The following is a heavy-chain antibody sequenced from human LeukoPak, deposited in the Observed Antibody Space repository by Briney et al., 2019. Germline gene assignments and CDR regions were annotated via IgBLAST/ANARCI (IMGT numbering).Heavy chain of an antibody. CDR2: IIPIFDTA. Sequence: SVKVSCKASGGTFTSYAISWVRQAPGQGLEWMGRIIPIFDTANYAQKFQGRVTITADKSTSTAYMELSSLRSEDTAVYYCAGKGRSHWFDPWGQGTLVTVSS. CDR3: AGKGRSHWFDP. V-gene: IGHV1-69*06. D-gene: IGHD3-16*01. J-gene: IGHJ5*02. CDR1: GGTFTSYA.